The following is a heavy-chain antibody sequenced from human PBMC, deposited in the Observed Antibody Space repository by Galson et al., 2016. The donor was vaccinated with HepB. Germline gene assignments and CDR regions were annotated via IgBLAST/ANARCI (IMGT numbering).Heavy chain of an antibody. Sequence: SLRLSCAASGFTFRSYSMNWVRQAPGKGLEWVSSLSSSSTYKYYADSLKGRYTISRDNAENKLYLQMDSLRAEDTAVYYCQRDKSGFGTFDLWGRGTLVTVSS. CDR1: GFTFRSYS. J-gene: IGHJ2*01. CDR3: QRDKSGFGTFDL. V-gene: IGHV3-21*06. D-gene: IGHD3-10*01. CDR2: LSSSSTYK.